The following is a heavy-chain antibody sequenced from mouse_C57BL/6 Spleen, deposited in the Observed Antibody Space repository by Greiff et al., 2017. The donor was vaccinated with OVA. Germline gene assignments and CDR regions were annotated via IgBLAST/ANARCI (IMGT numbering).Heavy chain of an antibody. Sequence: QVQLKESGPELVKPGASVKISCKASGYAFSSSWMNWVKQRPGKGLEWIGRIYPGDGDTNYNGKFKGKATLTADKSSSTAYMQLSSLTSEDSAVYFCAFISTVVDYYAMDYWGQGTSVTVSS. CDR1: GYAFSSSW. CDR2: IYPGDGDT. CDR3: AFISTVVDYYAMDY. V-gene: IGHV1-82*01. D-gene: IGHD1-1*01. J-gene: IGHJ4*01.